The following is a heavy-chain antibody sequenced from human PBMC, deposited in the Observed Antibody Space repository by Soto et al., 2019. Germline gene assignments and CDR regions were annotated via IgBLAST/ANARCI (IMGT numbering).Heavy chain of an antibody. Sequence: GGSLRLSCAASGFTFSSYAMHWVRQAPGKGLEWVAVISYDGSNKYYADSVKGRFTISRDNSKNTLYLQMNSLRAEDTAVYYCARVRGVTTSDYWGQGTLVTVSS. V-gene: IGHV3-30-3*01. J-gene: IGHJ4*02. CDR2: ISYDGSNK. CDR1: GFTFSSYA. CDR3: ARVRGVTTSDY. D-gene: IGHD4-17*01.